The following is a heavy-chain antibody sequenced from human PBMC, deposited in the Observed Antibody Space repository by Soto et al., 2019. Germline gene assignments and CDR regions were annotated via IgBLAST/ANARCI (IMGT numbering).Heavy chain of an antibody. Sequence: SETLSLTCTVSGGSISGYYWSWIRQPPGKGLEWIGYIYYSGTTSYNPSLNSRVTMSVDTSKNQFSLKVNSVTAADTAVYYCAGGPVGFDYWGQGTLVTVSS. V-gene: IGHV4-59*01. CDR3: AGGPVGFDY. CDR2: IYYSGTT. J-gene: IGHJ4*02. CDR1: GGSISGYY.